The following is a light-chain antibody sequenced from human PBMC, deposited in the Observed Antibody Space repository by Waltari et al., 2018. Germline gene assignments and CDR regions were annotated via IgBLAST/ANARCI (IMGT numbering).Light chain of an antibody. CDR1: NSHVCGYNY. V-gene: IGLV2-14*01. Sequence: QSALTQPASVSGSPRPSITIPCTGTNSHVCGYNYVSWYQQPPSKAPKLMSYEVSNRPSGVSNRFSCSKSGTTASLTISGLQAEDEADYYCSSYTSSSTLSFGTGTKVTVL. CDR3: SSYTSSSTLS. CDR2: EVS. J-gene: IGLJ1*01.